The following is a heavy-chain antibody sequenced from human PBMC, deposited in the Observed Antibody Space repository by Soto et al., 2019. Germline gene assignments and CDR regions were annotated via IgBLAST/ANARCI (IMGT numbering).Heavy chain of an antibody. V-gene: IGHV5-10-1*01. J-gene: IGHJ4*02. D-gene: IGHD4-17*01. Sequence: PGESLKISCQGSGYSFTSYWISWVRQMPGKGLEWMGRIDPSDSYTNYSPSFQGHVTISADKSISTAYLQWSSLKASDTAMYYCARHTVTSRPREDYWGQGTLVTVSS. CDR1: GYSFTSYW. CDR3: ARHTVTSRPREDY. CDR2: IDPSDSYT.